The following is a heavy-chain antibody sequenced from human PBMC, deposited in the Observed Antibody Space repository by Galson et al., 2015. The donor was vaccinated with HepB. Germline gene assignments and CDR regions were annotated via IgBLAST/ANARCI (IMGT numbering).Heavy chain of an antibody. V-gene: IGHV3-30-3*01. CDR3: AKGPGLERWFDP. CDR1: GFTFSSYA. D-gene: IGHD3-3*01. Sequence: LRLSCAASGFTFSSYAMHWVRQAPGKGLEWVAVISYDGSNKYYADSVKGRFTISRDNSKKTLYLQMNSLRDEDTAVYHCAKGPGLERWFDPWGQGTLVTVSS. CDR2: ISYDGSNK. J-gene: IGHJ5*02.